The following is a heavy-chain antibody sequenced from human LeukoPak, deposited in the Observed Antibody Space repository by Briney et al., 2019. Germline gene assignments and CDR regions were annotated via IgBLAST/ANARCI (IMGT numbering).Heavy chain of an antibody. J-gene: IGHJ4*02. D-gene: IGHD2-8*02. CDR1: GFTFSNYE. V-gene: IGHV3-48*03. Sequence: GGSLRLSCAASGFTFSNYEMIWVRQAPGKGLEWVSFICSSGDTINYMDSVKGRFTIYRDNTKTSLFLQMNSLRAEDTAVYYCARALCTSASCFAGFDYWGEGALVTVSS. CDR2: ICSSGDTI. CDR3: ARALCTSASCFAGFDY.